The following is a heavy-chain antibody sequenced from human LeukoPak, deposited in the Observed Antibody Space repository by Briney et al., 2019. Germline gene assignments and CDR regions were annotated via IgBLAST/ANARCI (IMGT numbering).Heavy chain of an antibody. D-gene: IGHD2-15*01. Sequence: GRSLRLSCAASGFTFSSYWMHWVRQAPGKGLVWVSRINSDGSSTSYADSVKGRFTISRDNAKNTLYLQMNSLRAEDTAVYYCARGYCSGGSCGANWFDPWGQGTLVTVSS. CDR2: INSDGSST. J-gene: IGHJ5*02. V-gene: IGHV3-74*01. CDR1: GFTFSSYW. CDR3: ARGYCSGGSCGANWFDP.